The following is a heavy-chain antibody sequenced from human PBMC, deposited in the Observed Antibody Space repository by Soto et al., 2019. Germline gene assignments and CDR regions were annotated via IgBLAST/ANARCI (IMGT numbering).Heavy chain of an antibody. CDR2: ISGSGGST. J-gene: IGHJ4*02. Sequence: EVQLLESGGGLVQPGGSLRLSCAASGFTFSSYAMSWVRQAPGKGLEWVSAISGSGGSTYYADSVKGRFTISRDNSKNTLYLLMNSLRAEDTAVYYCAKDMAPYSSSWYNFDYWGQGTLVTVSS. V-gene: IGHV3-23*01. D-gene: IGHD6-13*01. CDR1: GFTFSSYA. CDR3: AKDMAPYSSSWYNFDY.